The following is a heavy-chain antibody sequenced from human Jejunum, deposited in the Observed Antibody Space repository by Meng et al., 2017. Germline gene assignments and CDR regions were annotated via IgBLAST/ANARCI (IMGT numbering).Heavy chain of an antibody. CDR3: ARGGGYYFYY. Sequence: GGSLRLSCAASGFSFSDYYMSWIRQAPGKGHEWVSYISSTGSDINYADSVKGRFTISRDNAKNSLYLQMNSLRDEDTAVYYCARGGGYYFYYWGQGMLVTVSS. V-gene: IGHV3-11*04. CDR2: ISSTGSDI. CDR1: GFSFSDYY. D-gene: IGHD2-15*01. J-gene: IGHJ4*02.